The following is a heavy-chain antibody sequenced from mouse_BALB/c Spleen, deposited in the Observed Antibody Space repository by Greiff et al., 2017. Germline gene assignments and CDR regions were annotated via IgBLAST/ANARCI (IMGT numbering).Heavy chain of an antibody. CDR1: GFTFSSFG. CDR3: ARENGYWAMDY. D-gene: IGHD1-2*01. V-gene: IGHV5-17*02. CDR2: ISSGSSTI. J-gene: IGHJ4*01. Sequence: EVKLVESGGGLVQPGGSRKLSCAASGFTFSSFGMHWVRQAPEKGLEWVAYISSGSSTIYYADTVKGRFTISRDNPKNTLFLQMTSLRSEDTAMYYCARENGYWAMDYWGRGTSVTVSS.